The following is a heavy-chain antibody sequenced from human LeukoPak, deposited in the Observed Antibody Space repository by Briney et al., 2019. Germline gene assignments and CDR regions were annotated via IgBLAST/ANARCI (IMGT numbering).Heavy chain of an antibody. CDR1: GGSISSYY. Sequence: SETLSLTCTVSGGSISSYYWSWIRQPPGKGLEWIGYIYYSGSTNYNPSLKSRVTISVDTSKNQFSLKLSSVTAADTAVYYCAREEWSGTNWFDPWGQGTLVTVSS. V-gene: IGHV4-59*01. J-gene: IGHJ5*02. CDR2: IYYSGST. D-gene: IGHD3-3*01. CDR3: AREEWSGTNWFDP.